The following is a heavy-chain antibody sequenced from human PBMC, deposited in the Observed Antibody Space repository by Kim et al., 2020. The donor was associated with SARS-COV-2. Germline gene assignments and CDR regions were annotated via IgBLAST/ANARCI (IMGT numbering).Heavy chain of an antibody. J-gene: IGHJ4*02. V-gene: IGHV3-23*01. CDR1: GFTFSSYA. CDR2: ISGSGGST. D-gene: IGHD1-7*01. Sequence: GGSLRLSCAASGFTFSSYAMSWVRQAPGKGLEWVSAISGSGGSTYYADSVKGRFTISRDNSKNTLYLQMNSLRAEDTAVYYCAKVGRYNWNYDYFDYWGQGTLVTVSS. CDR3: AKVGRYNWNYDYFDY.